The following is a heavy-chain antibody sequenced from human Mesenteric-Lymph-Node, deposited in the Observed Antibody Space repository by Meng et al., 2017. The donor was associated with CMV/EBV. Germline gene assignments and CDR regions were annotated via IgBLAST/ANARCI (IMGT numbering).Heavy chain of an antibody. D-gene: IGHD3-3*01. V-gene: IGHV3-7*01. CDR2: IKQDGSEK. CDR3: AREGKLRFLEWLYGMDV. J-gene: IGHJ6*02. Sequence: GESLKISWAASGFSFSTFWMSWVRQAPGQGLEWVANIKQDGSEKYYVDSVKGRFTISRDNANNLLYLQMSSLRAEDTAVYYCAREGKLRFLEWLYGMDVWGQGTTVTVSS. CDR1: GFSFSTFW.